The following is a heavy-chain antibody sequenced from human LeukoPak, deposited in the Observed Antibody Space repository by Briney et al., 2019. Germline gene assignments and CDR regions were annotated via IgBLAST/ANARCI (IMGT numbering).Heavy chain of an antibody. CDR1: VYTFTSYG. CDR2: ISAYNGNT. CDR3: ARYYLYYYDSSGYGGY. J-gene: IGHJ4*02. D-gene: IGHD3-22*01. Sequence: GASVKVSFKGSVYTFTSYGISWVRQAPGQGLEWMGWISAYNGNTNNAQKLQGRVTMTTDTSTSTAYLELGSLRPDDTAVYYCARYYLYYYDSSGYGGYWGQGTLVTVSS. V-gene: IGHV1-18*01.